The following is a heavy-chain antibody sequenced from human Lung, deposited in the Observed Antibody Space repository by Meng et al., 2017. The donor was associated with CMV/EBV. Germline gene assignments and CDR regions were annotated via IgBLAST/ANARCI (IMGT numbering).Heavy chain of an antibody. CDR3: ATRQCSSANCRDAYNWFDS. Sequence: SVKVSCKTSGGTFSDYTISWVRQAPGQGLEWMGRVTPIVGIPRYAQIFQDRVTITADKFTSTTYMELTGLTSTDTAVYYCATRQCSSANCRDAYNWFDSWGQGTLVTVSS. CDR1: GGTFSDYT. V-gene: IGHV1-69*02. CDR2: VTPIVGIP. D-gene: IGHD2-2*01. J-gene: IGHJ5*01.